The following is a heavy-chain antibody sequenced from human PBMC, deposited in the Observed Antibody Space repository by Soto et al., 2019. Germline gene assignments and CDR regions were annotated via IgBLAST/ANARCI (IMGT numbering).Heavy chain of an antibody. V-gene: IGHV4-39*01. CDR1: GGSISSSSYY. J-gene: IGHJ6*02. CDR3: ARQGIAVAGWYYYGMDV. Sequence: LSLTCTVSGGSISSSSYYWGWIRQPPGKGLEWIGSIYYSGSTCYNPSLKSRVTISVDTSKNQFSLKLSSVTAADTAVYYCARQGIAVAGWYYYGMDVWGQGTTVTVSS. D-gene: IGHD6-19*01. CDR2: IYYSGST.